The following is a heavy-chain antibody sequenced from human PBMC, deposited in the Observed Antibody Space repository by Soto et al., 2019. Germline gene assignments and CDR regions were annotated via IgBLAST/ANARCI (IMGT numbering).Heavy chain of an antibody. Sequence: QVQLQESGPGLVKPSETLSLTCTVSGGSFKRGSYSWSWIRQPPGKGLEWIGYVYHTGRTSYNPSLKSRVSISMDTSENQFSLNLDSVTAADTAVYFSARDFAYFDSWGQGILVTVSS. V-gene: IGHV4-61*01. CDR1: GGSFKRGSYS. CDR3: ARDFAYFDS. J-gene: IGHJ4*02. CDR2: VYHTGRT. D-gene: IGHD3-3*01.